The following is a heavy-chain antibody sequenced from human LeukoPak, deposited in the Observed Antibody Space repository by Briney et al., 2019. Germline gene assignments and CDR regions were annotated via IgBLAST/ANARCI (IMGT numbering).Heavy chain of an antibody. CDR3: AKDVVPDSGWDLDY. J-gene: IGHJ4*02. CDR2: IYGNGERT. CDR1: GFTFSTYS. D-gene: IGHD6-19*01. V-gene: IGHV3-23*01. Sequence: GGSLRLSCVASGFTFSTYSMTWVRQAPGKGLEWVSSIYGNGERTFYADSVKGRFTILRDNSKNTLYLEMLGLRPEDTAVYYCAKDVVPDSGWDLDYWGQGTLVTVSS.